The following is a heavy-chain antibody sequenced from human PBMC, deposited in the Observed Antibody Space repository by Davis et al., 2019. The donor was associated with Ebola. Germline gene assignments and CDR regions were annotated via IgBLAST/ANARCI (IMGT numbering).Heavy chain of an antibody. V-gene: IGHV3-30*18. J-gene: IGHJ3*01. Sequence: PGGSLRLSCAASGFTFTTFAMHWVRQAPDGGLEWVAFISSDGTKLFYGDSVKGRFTISRDTANNTVNLQMNSLRVEDPAIYFCAKAALHSCGTFDVWGQGTMVTVSS. CDR3: AKAALHSCGTFDV. D-gene: IGHD3-22*01. CDR2: ISSDGTKL. CDR1: GFTFTTFA.